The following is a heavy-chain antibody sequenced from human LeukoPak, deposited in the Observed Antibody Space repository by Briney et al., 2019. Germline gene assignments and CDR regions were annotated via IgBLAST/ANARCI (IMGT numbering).Heavy chain of an antibody. CDR3: AREGSVFYYYYYMDV. CDR1: GYTFTSYG. Sequence: ASVKVSCKASGYTFTSYGISWVRQAPGQGLEWMGWVSAYNGNTNYAQKLQGRVTMTTDTSTSTAYMELRSLRSDDTAVYYCAREGSVFYYYYYMDVWGKGTTVTVSS. CDR2: VSAYNGNT. V-gene: IGHV1-18*01. J-gene: IGHJ6*03. D-gene: IGHD3-10*01.